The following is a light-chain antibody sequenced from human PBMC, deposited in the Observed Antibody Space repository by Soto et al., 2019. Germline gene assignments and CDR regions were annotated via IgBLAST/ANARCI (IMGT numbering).Light chain of an antibody. CDR1: QSVSNS. CDR2: DAS. V-gene: IGKV3-11*01. Sequence: IVLTQSPATLSLSPGDRATLSCRASQSVSNSLVWYQHKPGQAPRFLIYDASKRATGTPARFSGSGSGTDFTLTISSLEPADFAVYYCQQRKSWPAITFGQGTRLEIK. J-gene: IGKJ5*01. CDR3: QQRKSWPAIT.